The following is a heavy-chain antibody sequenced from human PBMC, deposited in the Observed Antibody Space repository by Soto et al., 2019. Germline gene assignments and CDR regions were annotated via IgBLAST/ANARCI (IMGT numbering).Heavy chain of an antibody. CDR3: ARGGLGYCSSTSCYSPAPYYYYGMDV. CDR2: IIPIFGTA. D-gene: IGHD2-2*01. V-gene: IGHV1-69*01. J-gene: IGHJ6*02. CDR1: GGTFSSYA. Sequence: QVQLVQSGAEVKKPGSSVKVSCKASGGTFSSYAISWVRQAPGQGLEWMGGIIPIFGTANYAQKFQGRGTITADESTSTAYMELSSLRSEDTAVYYCARGGLGYCSSTSCYSPAPYYYYGMDVWGQGTTVTVSS.